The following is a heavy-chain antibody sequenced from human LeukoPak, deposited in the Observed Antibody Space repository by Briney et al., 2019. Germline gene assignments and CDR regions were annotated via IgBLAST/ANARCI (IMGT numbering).Heavy chain of an antibody. CDR2: ISGSSSYI. Sequence: PGGSLRLSCAASGFTFSSYSMNWVRQAPGKGLEWVSSISGSSSYIYYADSAKGRFTISRDNAKNSLYLQMNSLRAEDTAVYYCARERRSVVITTDDFDIWGQGTMVTVSS. D-gene: IGHD3-22*01. CDR1: GFTFSSYS. V-gene: IGHV3-21*01. J-gene: IGHJ3*02. CDR3: ARERRSVVITTDDFDI.